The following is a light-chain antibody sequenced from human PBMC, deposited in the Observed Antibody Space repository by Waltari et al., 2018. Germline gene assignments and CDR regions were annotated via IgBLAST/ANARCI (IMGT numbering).Light chain of an antibody. V-gene: IGLV4-69*01. J-gene: IGLJ3*02. CDR1: RGYSSNV. CDR3: QTGGHGTWV. Sequence: LVLTQSPSASASLGASVKLTCTLSRGYSSNVIAWLQQQPGKGPRYLMKVYSDGSHRKGDDIPDRFSASNSGTEYYLTISSLQSEDEADYYCQTGGHGTWVFGGGTKLTVL. CDR2: VYSDGSH.